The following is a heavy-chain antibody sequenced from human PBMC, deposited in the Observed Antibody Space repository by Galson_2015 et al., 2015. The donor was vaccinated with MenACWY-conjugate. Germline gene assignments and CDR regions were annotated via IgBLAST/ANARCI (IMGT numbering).Heavy chain of an antibody. J-gene: IGHJ4*02. CDR3: ARSRLSNDSGGWPFDY. V-gene: IGHV1-69*06. Sequence: SVKVSCKASGGTFSSYAISWVRQAPGQGLEWMGGIIPIFGTANYAQKFQGRVTITADKSTSTAYMELSSLRSEDTAVYYCARSRLSNDSGGWPFDYWGQGTLVTVSS. CDR1: GGTFSSYA. D-gene: IGHD6-19*01. CDR2: IIPIFGTA.